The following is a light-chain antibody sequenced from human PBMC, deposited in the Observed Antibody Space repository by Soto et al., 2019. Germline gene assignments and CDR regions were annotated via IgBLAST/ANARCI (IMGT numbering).Light chain of an antibody. V-gene: IGKV1-9*01. CDR1: QGISSY. CDR3: QQLNSYPLT. J-gene: IGKJ4*01. CDR2: AAS. Sequence: IQLTQYPSSLSASVGDRVTITCRASQGISSYLAWYQQKPGKAPKLLIYAASTLQSGVPSRFSGSGSGTDFTLTISSLQPEDFATYYCQQLNSYPLTFGGGTMVDVK.